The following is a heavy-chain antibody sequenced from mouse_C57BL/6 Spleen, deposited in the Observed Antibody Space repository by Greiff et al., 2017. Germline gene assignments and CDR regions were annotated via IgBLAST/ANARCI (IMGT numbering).Heavy chain of an antibody. J-gene: IGHJ2*01. CDR2: ISDGGSYT. V-gene: IGHV5-4*03. D-gene: IGHD4-1*01. Sequence: EVKLMESGGGLLKPGGSLKLSCAASGFTFSSYAMSWVRQTPEKRLEWVATISDGGSYTYYPDNVKGRFTISRDNAKNNLYLQMSHLKSEDTAMYYCARGGLGRGYFDYWGQGTTLTVSS. CDR1: GFTFSSYA. CDR3: ARGGLGRGYFDY.